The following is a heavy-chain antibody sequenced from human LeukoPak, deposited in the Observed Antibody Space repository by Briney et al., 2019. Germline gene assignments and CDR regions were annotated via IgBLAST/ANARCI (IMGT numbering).Heavy chain of an antibody. CDR1: GYTFTGYY. Sequence: ASVKVSCKASGYTFTGYYIHWVRQAPGQGLEWMGRINPYSGDTNYAQKFQGRVTMTRDTSISTAYMDLSRLRSDDTAVYYCARDDGSSLTNFDYWGQVTLVTVSS. CDR3: ARDDGSSLTNFDY. D-gene: IGHD6-6*01. V-gene: IGHV1-2*06. CDR2: INPYSGDT. J-gene: IGHJ4*02.